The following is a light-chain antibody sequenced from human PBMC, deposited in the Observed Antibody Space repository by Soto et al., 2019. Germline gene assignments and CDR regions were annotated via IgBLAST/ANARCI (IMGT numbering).Light chain of an antibody. J-gene: IGKJ2*01. Sequence: EIVMTQSPATLSVSPGERATLSCRASQSISSNLAWYQQKPGQAPRLLIYDASIRATGIPVRFSGSGSGTDFTLSINSLQSEDFAIYYCQHYNHWPPFTFGQGTKLEIK. CDR3: QHYNHWPPFT. CDR2: DAS. V-gene: IGKV3-15*01. CDR1: QSISSN.